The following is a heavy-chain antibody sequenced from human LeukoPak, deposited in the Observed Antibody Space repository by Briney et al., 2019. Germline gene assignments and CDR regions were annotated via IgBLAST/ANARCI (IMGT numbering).Heavy chain of an antibody. CDR3: VRDGVTMVRGVIISEGYFDY. V-gene: IGHV3-23*01. CDR2: ISGSGGST. CDR1: GFTFSSYG. D-gene: IGHD3-10*01. J-gene: IGHJ4*02. Sequence: GGSLRLSGAASGFTFSSYGMSWVRQAPGKGLEWVSAISGSGGSTYYADSVKGRFTIARDNSKNTLYLQMNSLRAEDTAVYYCVRDGVTMVRGVIISEGYFDYWGQGTLVTVSS.